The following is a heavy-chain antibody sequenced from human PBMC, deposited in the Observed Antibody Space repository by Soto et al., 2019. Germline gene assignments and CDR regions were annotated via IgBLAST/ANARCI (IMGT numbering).Heavy chain of an antibody. D-gene: IGHD5-18*01. V-gene: IGHV3-33*01. Sequence: QVQLVESGGGVVQPGRSLRLSCAASGFTFSSYGMHWVRQAPGKGLEWVAVIWYDGSNKYYADSVKGRFTISRDNSKNTLYLQMNSLRAEDTAVYYCARDLSDTAMVISYYYYCMDVWGQGTTVTVSS. CDR2: IWYDGSNK. CDR3: ARDLSDTAMVISYYYYCMDV. CDR1: GFTFSSYG. J-gene: IGHJ6*02.